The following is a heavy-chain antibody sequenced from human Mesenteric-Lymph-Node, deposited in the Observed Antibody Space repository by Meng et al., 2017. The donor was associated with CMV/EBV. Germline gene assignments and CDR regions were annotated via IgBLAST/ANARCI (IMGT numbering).Heavy chain of an antibody. CDR3: IGESQPGGCDY. J-gene: IGHJ4*02. CDR1: GFTFNDYA. D-gene: IGHD1-14*01. CDR2: IYAKTNGT. Sequence: SLKISCAASGFTFNDYAMHWVRQAPGKGLEWVSGIYAKTNGTDYADSVKGRFTISRDSAQNSLYLHLQMNSLRPEDTALYYCIGESQPGGCDYWGQGTLVTVSS. V-gene: IGHV3-9*01.